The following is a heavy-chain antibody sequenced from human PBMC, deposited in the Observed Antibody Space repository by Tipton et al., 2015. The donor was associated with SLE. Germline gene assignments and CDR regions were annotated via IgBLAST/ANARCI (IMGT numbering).Heavy chain of an antibody. CDR2: VFSSGAT. CDR1: SGSVSSGAYY. J-gene: IGHJ4*02. D-gene: IGHD3-22*01. CDR3: ARCFYDSSGVCLFDF. V-gene: IGHV4-31*03. Sequence: TLSLTCTVSSGSVSSGAYYWSWIRQHPGKGLEWIGYVFSSGATYYNPSLKGRLSLSLDTSQNQLSLKLSSVTSADTAVYYCARCFYDSSGVCLFDFWGQGTLVTVSS.